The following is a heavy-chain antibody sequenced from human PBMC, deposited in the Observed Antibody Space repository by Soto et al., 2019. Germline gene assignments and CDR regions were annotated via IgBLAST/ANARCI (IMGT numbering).Heavy chain of an antibody. D-gene: IGHD3-22*01. CDR2: IYHSGST. CDR1: GNSINTTNW. CDR3: ARDVGYHYDGSPSGQFDF. J-gene: IGHJ4*02. V-gene: IGHV4-4*02. Sequence: SETLSLTGVVSGNSINTTNWWSCVRQSPGKGLEWIGEIYHSGSTNYNPSLKSRVTISVDKSKNQFSLKLSSVTAADTAVYYCARDVGYHYDGSPSGQFDFWGQGTLVTSPQ.